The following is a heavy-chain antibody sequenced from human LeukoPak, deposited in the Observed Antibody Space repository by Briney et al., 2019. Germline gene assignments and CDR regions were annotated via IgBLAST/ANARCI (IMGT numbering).Heavy chain of an antibody. Sequence: GGSLRLSCAISGFTFSSYWMHWVRQAPGKGLVWVSRIKSDGSRTDYADSVKGRFTISRDNAKNTLYLQMNSLRVEDTAVYYCARNSGSFDYWGLGTLVTVSS. CDR1: GFTFSSYW. V-gene: IGHV3-74*01. D-gene: IGHD6-19*01. CDR2: IKSDGSRT. J-gene: IGHJ4*02. CDR3: ARNSGSFDY.